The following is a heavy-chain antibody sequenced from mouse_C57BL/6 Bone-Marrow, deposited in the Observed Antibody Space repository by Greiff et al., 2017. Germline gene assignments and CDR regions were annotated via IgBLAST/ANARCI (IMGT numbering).Heavy chain of an antibody. CDR3: AKRGLSPYYYAMDY. J-gene: IGHJ4*01. CDR2: IWGDGST. Sequence: VHLVESGPGLVAPSQSLSITCTVSGFSLTSYGVSWVRQPPGKGLGWLGVIWGDGSTNYHSALISRLSISKDNSKSQVFLKLNSLQTDDTATYYCAKRGLSPYYYAMDYWGQGTSVTVSS. CDR1: GFSLTSYG. D-gene: IGHD1-1*02. V-gene: IGHV2-3*01.